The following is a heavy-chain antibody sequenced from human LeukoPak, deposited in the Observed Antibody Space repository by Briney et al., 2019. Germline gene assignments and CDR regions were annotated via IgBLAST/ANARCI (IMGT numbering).Heavy chain of an antibody. Sequence: PSETLSLTCAVYGGSFSGYFWSWIRQPPGKGLEWIGEINRGGSTNYNPSLKSRVTISVDTSKNQFSLKLSSVTAADTAVYYCARPHYYGSGSYYYRPNYFDYWGQGTLVTVSS. V-gene: IGHV4-34*01. CDR1: GGSFSGYF. D-gene: IGHD3-10*01. CDR3: ARPHYYGSGSYYYRPNYFDY. J-gene: IGHJ4*02. CDR2: INRGGST.